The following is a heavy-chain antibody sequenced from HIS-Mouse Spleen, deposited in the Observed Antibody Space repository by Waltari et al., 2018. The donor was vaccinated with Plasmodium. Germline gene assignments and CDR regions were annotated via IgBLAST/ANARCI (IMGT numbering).Heavy chain of an antibody. Sequence: QVQLVQSGAEVKKPGASVKVSCKASGYTFTGYYMHWVRQAPGQGLEWMGWINHNSGGTNYAQKFQGRVTMTSDTSISTAYMELSRLRSYDTAVYYCARVLGYKAAAGTFVEYFQHWGQGTLVTVSS. V-gene: IGHV1-2*02. CDR3: ARVLGYKAAAGTFVEYFQH. D-gene: IGHD6-13*01. CDR1: GYTFTGYY. J-gene: IGHJ1*01. CDR2: INHNSGGT.